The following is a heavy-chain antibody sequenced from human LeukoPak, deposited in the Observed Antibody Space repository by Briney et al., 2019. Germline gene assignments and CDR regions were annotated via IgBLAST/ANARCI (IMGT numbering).Heavy chain of an antibody. D-gene: IGHD6-13*01. V-gene: IGHV3-23*01. J-gene: IGHJ6*02. CDR3: AKDEAPAAGSWNYYYGMDV. CDR1: GFTFSSYA. Sequence: GGSLRLSCVASGFTFSSYAMSWVRQAPGKGLEWVSSIGVSGGSAYYADSVKGRFTVSRDDFKNTLYLQMNSLRVEDTAVYYCAKDEAPAAGSWNYYYGMDVWGQGTTVTVSS. CDR2: IGVSGGSA.